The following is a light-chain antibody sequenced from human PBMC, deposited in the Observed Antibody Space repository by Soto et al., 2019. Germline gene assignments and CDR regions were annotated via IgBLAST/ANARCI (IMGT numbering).Light chain of an antibody. CDR2: KAS. J-gene: IGKJ1*01. CDR1: QTLSKW. V-gene: IGKV1-5*03. CDR3: QQYNSYFWT. Sequence: DIQMTQSPSTLSASVGDRVTITCRASQTLSKWLAWYQQKTERPPKLLIYKASSLKRGVPSRFSGSGSGTEFTLTISSLQPDDFATYYCQQYNSYFWTFGQGTKVEIK.